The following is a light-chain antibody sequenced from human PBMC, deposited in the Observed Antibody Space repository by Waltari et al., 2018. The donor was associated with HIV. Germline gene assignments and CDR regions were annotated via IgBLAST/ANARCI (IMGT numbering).Light chain of an antibody. J-gene: IGKJ1*01. CDR3: QQDGRK. V-gene: IGKV3-20*01. CDR2: GAS. Sequence: EGVLTQSPATLSLSPGERATLSCRASQSVNSNYLAWYQQIPGQAPRLLIYGASTRATGIPDRFRGSGSETDFTLTINRLEPEDSAVYYCQQDGRKFGQGTKVEL. CDR1: QSVNSNY.